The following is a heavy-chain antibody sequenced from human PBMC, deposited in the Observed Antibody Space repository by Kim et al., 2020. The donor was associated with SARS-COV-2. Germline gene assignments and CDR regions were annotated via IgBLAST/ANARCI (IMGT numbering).Heavy chain of an antibody. CDR1: GFTFSSYA. D-gene: IGHD1-26*01. CDR3: SRSLGGSYPRAFDF. Sequence: GGSLRLSCAASGFTFSSYAMHWVRQAPGKGLEWVAVISYDGSNKYYADSVKGRFTISRDNSKNTLYLQMNSLRAEDTAVYYCSRSLGGSYPRAFDFWGRG. J-gene: IGHJ2*01. CDR2: ISYDGSNK. V-gene: IGHV3-30-3*01.